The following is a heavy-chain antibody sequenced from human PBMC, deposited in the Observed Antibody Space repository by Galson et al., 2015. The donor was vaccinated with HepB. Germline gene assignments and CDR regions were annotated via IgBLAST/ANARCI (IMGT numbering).Heavy chain of an antibody. V-gene: IGHV3-23*01. J-gene: IGHJ6*02. Sequence: SLRLSCAASGFTFSSYAMSWVRQAPGKGLEWVSAISGSGGSTYYADSVKGRFTISRDNSKNTLYLQMNSLRAEDTAVYYCAKAPTGTTGTYYYYGMDVWGQGTTVTVSS. CDR2: ISGSGGST. D-gene: IGHD1-1*01. CDR3: AKAPTGTTGTYYYYGMDV. CDR1: GFTFSSYA.